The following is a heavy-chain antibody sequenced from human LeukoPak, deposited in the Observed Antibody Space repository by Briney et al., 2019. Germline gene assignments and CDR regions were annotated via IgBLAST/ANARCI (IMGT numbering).Heavy chain of an antibody. CDR1: GGSISSSSYY. Sequence: PSETLSLTCTVSGGSISSSSYYWGWIRQPPGKGLEWIGSIYYSGSTYYNPSLRSRVTISVDTSKNQFSLKLSSVTAADTAVYYCATASHSSGNFRYWGQGTLVTVSS. V-gene: IGHV4-39*07. CDR2: IYYSGST. CDR3: ATASHSSGNFRY. J-gene: IGHJ4*02. D-gene: IGHD6-19*01.